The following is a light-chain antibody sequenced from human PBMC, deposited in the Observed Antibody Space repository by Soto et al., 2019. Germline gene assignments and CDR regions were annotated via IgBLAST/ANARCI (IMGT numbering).Light chain of an antibody. CDR1: SSDVGGYNY. J-gene: IGLJ1*01. Sequence: QSALTQPASLSGSPGQSITISCTGTSSDVGGYNYVSWYQQHPGKTPKLMIYDVSNRPSGVSNRFSGSKSGNTASLTISGLPAEDEAYDYCSSYRASSTTHDVFGTGTTVTVL. CDR2: DVS. CDR3: SSYRASSTTHDV. V-gene: IGLV2-14*03.